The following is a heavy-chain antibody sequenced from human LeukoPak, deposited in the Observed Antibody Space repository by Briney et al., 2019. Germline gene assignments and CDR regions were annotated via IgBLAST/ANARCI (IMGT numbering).Heavy chain of an antibody. J-gene: IGHJ4*02. CDR1: GGSFSGYY. D-gene: IGHD4-11*01. V-gene: IGHV4-34*01. CDR2: INHSGST. CDR3: AGGHWRSVTVTPWGY. Sequence: SETLSLTCAVYGGSFSGYYWSWIRQPPGKGLEWIGEINHSGSTNYNPSLKSRVTISVDTSKNQFSLKLSSVTAADTAVYYCAGGHWRSVTVTPWGYWGQGTLVTVSS.